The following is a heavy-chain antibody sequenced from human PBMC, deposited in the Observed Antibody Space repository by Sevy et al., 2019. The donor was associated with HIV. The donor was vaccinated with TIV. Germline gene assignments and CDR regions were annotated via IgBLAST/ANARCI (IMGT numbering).Heavy chain of an antibody. V-gene: IGHV3-30-3*01. Sequence: GGSLRLSCAASGFTFSSYAMHWVRQAPDKGLEWVAVISYDGSNKYYADSVKGRFTISRDNSKNTLYLQMNSLRAEDTAVYYCARDRIDSSGYYYSSYFDYWGQGTLVTVSS. D-gene: IGHD3-22*01. CDR2: ISYDGSNK. J-gene: IGHJ4*02. CDR1: GFTFSSYA. CDR3: ARDRIDSSGYYYSSYFDY.